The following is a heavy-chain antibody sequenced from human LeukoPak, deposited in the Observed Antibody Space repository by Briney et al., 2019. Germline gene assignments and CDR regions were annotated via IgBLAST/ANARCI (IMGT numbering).Heavy chain of an antibody. D-gene: IGHD1-26*01. CDR3: ARLWGCGPDGFDV. V-gene: IGHV3-48*03. Sequence: PGGSLRLSCAASGFTFSSYEMNWVRQAAGKGLEWISYISSGGTTIYCADSLKGRFTISRDNAKNSLYLQMDSLRAEDTAIYYCARLWGCGPDGFDVWGQGTMVIVSS. CDR2: ISSGGTTI. J-gene: IGHJ3*01. CDR1: GFTFSSYE.